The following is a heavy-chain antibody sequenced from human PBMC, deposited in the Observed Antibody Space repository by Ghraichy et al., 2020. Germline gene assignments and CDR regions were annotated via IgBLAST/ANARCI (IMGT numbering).Heavy chain of an antibody. V-gene: IGHV3-15*07. CDR3: TTNFLGFWSGYYSDAYYYYMDV. D-gene: IGHD3-3*01. J-gene: IGHJ6*03. Sequence: GGSLRLSCAASGFTFSNAWMNWVRQAPGKGLEWVGRIKSKTDGGTTDYAAPVKGRFTISRDDSKNTLYLQMNSLKTEDTAVYYCTTNFLGFWSGYYSDAYYYYMDVWGKGTTVTVSS. CDR2: IKSKTDGGTT. CDR1: GFTFSNAW.